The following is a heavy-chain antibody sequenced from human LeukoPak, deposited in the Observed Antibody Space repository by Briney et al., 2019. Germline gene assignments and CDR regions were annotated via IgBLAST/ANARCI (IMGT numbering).Heavy chain of an antibody. D-gene: IGHD3-22*01. CDR3: AKDPLNYYDSSGYYPGEAFDI. J-gene: IGHJ3*02. Sequence: GGSLRLSCAASGFTFSSYAMSWVRQAPGKGLEWVSAISGSGGSTYYADSVKGRFTISRDNSKNTLYLQMISLRAEDTAVYYCAKDPLNYYDSSGYYPGEAFDIWGQGTMVTVSS. V-gene: IGHV3-23*01. CDR2: ISGSGGST. CDR1: GFTFSSYA.